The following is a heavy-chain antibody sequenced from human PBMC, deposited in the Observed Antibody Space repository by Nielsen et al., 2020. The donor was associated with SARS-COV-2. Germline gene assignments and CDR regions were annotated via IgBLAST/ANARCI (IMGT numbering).Heavy chain of an antibody. CDR3: AKESYYDILTGYYPPDY. Sequence: SLKISCAASGFTFDGYAMHWVRQAPGKGLEWVSGISWNSGSIGYADSVKGRFTISRDNAKNSLYLQMNSLRAEDTALYYCAKESYYDILTGYYPPDYWGQGTLVTVSS. V-gene: IGHV3-9*01. J-gene: IGHJ4*02. D-gene: IGHD3-9*01. CDR2: ISWNSGSI. CDR1: GFTFDGYA.